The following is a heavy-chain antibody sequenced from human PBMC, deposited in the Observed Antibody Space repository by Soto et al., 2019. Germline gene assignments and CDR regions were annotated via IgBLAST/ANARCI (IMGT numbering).Heavy chain of an antibody. J-gene: IGHJ5*02. Sequence: EVQLVESGGGLVQPGGSLRLSCAASGFTFTGNWMHWVRQGPGKGLVWVARINRDGTTTTYADSVTGRFTISRDNSKNTLYLQMNSLGAADPAVYYCATVGTGSYNWFAPWGQGTMVTVSS. CDR2: INRDGTTT. CDR1: GFTFTGNW. V-gene: IGHV3-74*01. CDR3: ATVGTGSYNWFAP. D-gene: IGHD1-26*01.